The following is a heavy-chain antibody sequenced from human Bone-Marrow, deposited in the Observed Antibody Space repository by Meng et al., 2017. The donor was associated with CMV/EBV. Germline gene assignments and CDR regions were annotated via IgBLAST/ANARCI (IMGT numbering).Heavy chain of an antibody. CDR1: GYTFTGYY. CDR2: INPNSGGT. Sequence: ASVKVSCKASGYTFTGYYMHWVRQAPGQGLEWMGWINPNSGGTNYAQKFQGRVTMTRDTSISTAYMELSGLRSDDTAVYYCARDQARITIFGVVIPHYYYYGMDVWGQGTTVTVSS. D-gene: IGHD3-3*01. J-gene: IGHJ6*02. CDR3: ARDQARITIFGVVIPHYYYYGMDV. V-gene: IGHV1-2*02.